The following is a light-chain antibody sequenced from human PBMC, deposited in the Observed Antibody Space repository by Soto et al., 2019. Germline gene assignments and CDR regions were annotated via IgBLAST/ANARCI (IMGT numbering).Light chain of an antibody. CDR2: GAS. V-gene: IGKV3-15*01. J-gene: IGKJ5*01. CDR1: QSVSSN. Sequence: EIVMTQSPSTLSVSPGERATLSCRASQSVSSNLAWYQQKPGQAPRLLIYGASTRATGIAARFSGSGPGTEFTLTISSLQSEDFAVYYCQQYNNWPPITFGQGTRLEIK. CDR3: QQYNNWPPIT.